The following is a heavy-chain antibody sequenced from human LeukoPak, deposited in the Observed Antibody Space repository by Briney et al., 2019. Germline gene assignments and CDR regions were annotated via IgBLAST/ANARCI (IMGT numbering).Heavy chain of an antibody. J-gene: IGHJ4*02. D-gene: IGHD3-22*01. V-gene: IGHV1-69*06. CDR3: ARNYDSSQGSFDY. CDR2: IIPIFGTA. CDR1: GGTFSSYA. Sequence: SVKVSCKASGGTFSSYAISWVRQAPGQGLEWMGRIIPIFGTANYAQKFQGRVTITADKSTSTAYMELSSLRSEDTAVYYCARNYDSSQGSFDYWGRGTLVTVSS.